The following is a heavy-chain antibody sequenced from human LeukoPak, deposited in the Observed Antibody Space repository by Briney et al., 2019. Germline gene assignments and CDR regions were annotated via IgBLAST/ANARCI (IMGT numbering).Heavy chain of an antibody. V-gene: IGHV3-23*01. CDR3: ARGYCSSTSCPSDLYNWFDP. CDR1: GFTFSSYA. D-gene: IGHD2-2*01. Sequence: GGSLRLSCAASGFTFSSYAMRWVRQAPGKGLEWVSAISGSGGSTYYADSVKGRFTISRDNSKNTLYLQMNSLRAEDTAVYYCARGYCSSTSCPSDLYNWFDPWGQGTLVTVSS. CDR2: ISGSGGST. J-gene: IGHJ5*02.